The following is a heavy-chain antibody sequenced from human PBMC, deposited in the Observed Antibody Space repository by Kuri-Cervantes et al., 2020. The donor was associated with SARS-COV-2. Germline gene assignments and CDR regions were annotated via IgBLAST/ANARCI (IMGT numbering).Heavy chain of an antibody. D-gene: IGHD2-8*01. CDR1: GYTFTGYY. V-gene: IGHV1-45*02. CDR2: ITAFNGNT. J-gene: IGHJ3*02. Sequence: SVKVSCKAFGYTFTGYYMHWVRQAPGQALEWMGWITAFNGNTEYAQKVLDRVTITTDRSINTAYMELSSLTSEDTAMYYCATQRCSNGVCYSNEAFDIWGQGTMVTVSS. CDR3: ATQRCSNGVCYSNEAFDI.